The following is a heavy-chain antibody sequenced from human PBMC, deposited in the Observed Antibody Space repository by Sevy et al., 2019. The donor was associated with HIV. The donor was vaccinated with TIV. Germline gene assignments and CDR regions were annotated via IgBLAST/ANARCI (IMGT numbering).Heavy chain of an antibody. Sequence: GGSLRLSCAASGFTFSSYSMNWVRQAPGKGLEWVSCISSSSSYIYYADSVKGRFTISRDNAKNSLYLQMNSLRAEDTAVYYCARDLRAAAGTSIIYYGMDVWGQGTTVTVSS. CDR1: GFTFSSYS. D-gene: IGHD6-13*01. CDR2: ISSSSSYI. V-gene: IGHV3-21*01. J-gene: IGHJ6*02. CDR3: ARDLRAAAGTSIIYYGMDV.